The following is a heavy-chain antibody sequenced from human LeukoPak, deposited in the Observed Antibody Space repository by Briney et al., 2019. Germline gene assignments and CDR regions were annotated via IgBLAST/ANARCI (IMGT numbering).Heavy chain of an antibody. CDR2: ISYDGSNK. CDR1: GFTFSSYA. D-gene: IGHD2-21*02. J-gene: IGHJ4*02. V-gene: IGHV3-30-3*01. CDR3: ARDAHIVVVTAIPLHFDY. Sequence: GRSLRLSCAASGFTFSSYAMHWVRQAPGKGLEWVAVISYDGSNKYYADSVKGRFTISRDNSKNTLYLQMNSLRAEDTAVYYCARDAHIVVVTAIPLHFDYWGQGTLVTVSS.